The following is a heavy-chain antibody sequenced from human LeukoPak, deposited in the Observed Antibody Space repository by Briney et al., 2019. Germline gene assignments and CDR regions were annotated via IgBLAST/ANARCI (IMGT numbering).Heavy chain of an antibody. V-gene: IGHV3-11*04. J-gene: IGHJ3*02. Sequence: SGGSLRLSCAASGFTFSDYYMSWTRQAPGKGLEWVSYISSSGSTIYYADSVKGRFTISRDNAKNSLYLQMNSLRAEDTAVYYCARDRGRGDAFDIWGQGTMVTVSS. CDR3: ARDRGRGDAFDI. CDR2: ISSSGSTI. D-gene: IGHD3-10*01. CDR1: GFTFSDYY.